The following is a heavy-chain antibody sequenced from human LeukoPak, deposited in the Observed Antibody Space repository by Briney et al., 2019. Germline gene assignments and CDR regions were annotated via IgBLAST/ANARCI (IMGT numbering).Heavy chain of an antibody. CDR3: AKDRWAGDRDLDY. CDR2: IKQDGSEK. Sequence: GGSLRLSCAASGFTFSSYWMSWVRQAPGKGLEWVANIKQDGSEKYYVDSVKGRFTISRDNAKNSLYLQMNSLRAEDTAVYYCAKDRWAGDRDLDYWGQGTLVTVSS. V-gene: IGHV3-7*01. CDR1: GFTFSSYW. D-gene: IGHD7-27*01. J-gene: IGHJ4*02.